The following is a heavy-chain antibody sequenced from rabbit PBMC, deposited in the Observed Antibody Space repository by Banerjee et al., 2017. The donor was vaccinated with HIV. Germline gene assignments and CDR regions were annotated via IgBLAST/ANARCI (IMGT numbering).Heavy chain of an antibody. Sequence: QEQLEESGGGLVQPEGSLTLTCTASGFSFTNKYVMCWVRQAPGKGLEWIACINTSSGNTVYASWAKGRFTISRTSSTTVTLQMTSLTAADTATYFCARDDLYYAGYAGNGDNSLWGPGTLVTVS. J-gene: IGHJ4*01. V-gene: IGHV1S45*01. CDR2: INTSSGNT. D-gene: IGHD4-2*01. CDR1: GFSFTNKYV. CDR3: ARDDLYYAGYAGNGDNSL.